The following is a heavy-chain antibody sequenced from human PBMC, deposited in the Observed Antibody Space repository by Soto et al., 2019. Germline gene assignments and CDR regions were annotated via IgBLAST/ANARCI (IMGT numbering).Heavy chain of an antibody. V-gene: IGHV1-18*01. Sequence: XXVKVSCRTSGYTFTSYHISWVRQAPGQGLEWMGWISAYNTNTNYAQKFQGRVTMTTDTLTSTAYMEMRSLRSDDTAVYYCARDTPPTDYWGQGTLVTVSS. J-gene: IGHJ4*02. CDR3: ARDTPPTDY. CDR2: ISAYNTNT. CDR1: GYTFTSYH.